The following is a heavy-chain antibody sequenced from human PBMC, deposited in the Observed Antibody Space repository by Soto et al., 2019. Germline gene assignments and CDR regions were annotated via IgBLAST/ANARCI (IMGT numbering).Heavy chain of an antibody. Sequence: LSLTCAISGDSVSSNTAAWNWIRSSPSRGLEWLGRTYYRSNWRHDYAVSVKSRITVNPDTSKNHFSLQLNSVTPDDTAVYYCARGVAGSGFDLWGQGTLVTV. V-gene: IGHV6-1*01. CDR1: GDSVSSNTAA. CDR3: ARGVAGSGFDL. J-gene: IGHJ4*02. D-gene: IGHD6-19*01. CDR2: TYYRSNWRH.